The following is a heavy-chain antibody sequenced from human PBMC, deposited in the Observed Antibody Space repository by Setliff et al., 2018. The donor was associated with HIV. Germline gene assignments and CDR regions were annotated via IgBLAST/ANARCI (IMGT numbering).Heavy chain of an antibody. J-gene: IGHJ4*02. CDR1: GGSISSSSYY. V-gene: IGHV4-39*07. D-gene: IGHD6-6*01. CDR3: AGLPGLAARRGGYFDY. Sequence: SETLSLTCTVYGGSISSSSYYWGWIRQPPGKGLEWIGSIYYSGSTYYNPSLKSRVTIQVDTSNNQFSLKLCSVTAADTAVYYCAGLPGLAARRGGYFDYWGQGTLVTVSS. CDR2: IYYSGST.